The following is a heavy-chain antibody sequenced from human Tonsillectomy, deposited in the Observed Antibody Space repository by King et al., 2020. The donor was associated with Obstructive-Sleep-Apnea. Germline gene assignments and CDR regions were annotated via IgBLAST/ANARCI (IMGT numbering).Heavy chain of an antibody. CDR3: AREVGGWLQSRIYGMDV. J-gene: IGHJ6*02. Sequence: VQLQESGPGLVKPSDTLSLTCTVSGYSISSGYYWGWIRQSPGKGLEWIGSIYHSGRTYYNPSLKSRVTISEDTTKNQFSLKLSSVTAADTALYYCAREVGGWLQSRIYGMDVWGQGTTVTVS. V-gene: IGHV4-38-2*02. D-gene: IGHD5-24*01. CDR2: IYHSGRT. CDR1: GYSISSGYY.